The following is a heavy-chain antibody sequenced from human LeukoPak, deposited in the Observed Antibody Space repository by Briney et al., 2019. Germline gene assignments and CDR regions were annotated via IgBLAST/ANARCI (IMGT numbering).Heavy chain of an antibody. Sequence: GGSLRLSCAASGFTFSSYAMHWVRQAPGKGLEWVAVISYDGSNKYYADSVKGRFTISRDNSKNTLYLQMNSLRAEDTAVYYCARVPYGDYGEAFDIWGQGTMVTVSS. D-gene: IGHD4-17*01. V-gene: IGHV3-30*04. CDR1: GFTFSSYA. CDR2: ISYDGSNK. CDR3: ARVPYGDYGEAFDI. J-gene: IGHJ3*02.